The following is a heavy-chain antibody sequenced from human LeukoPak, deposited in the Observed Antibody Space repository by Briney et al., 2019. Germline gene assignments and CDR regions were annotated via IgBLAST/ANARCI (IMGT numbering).Heavy chain of an antibody. CDR1: GFTFSSYA. CDR2: ISYDGGNK. V-gene: IGHV3-30-3*01. D-gene: IGHD6-19*01. CDR3: ARENPGYSGGWLPLDY. Sequence: PGGSLRLSCAASGFTFSSYAMHWVRQAPGKGLEWVAVISYDGGNKYYADSVKGRFTISRDNSKNTLYLQMNSLRAEDTAVYYCARENPGYSGGWLPLDYWGQGTLVTVSS. J-gene: IGHJ4*02.